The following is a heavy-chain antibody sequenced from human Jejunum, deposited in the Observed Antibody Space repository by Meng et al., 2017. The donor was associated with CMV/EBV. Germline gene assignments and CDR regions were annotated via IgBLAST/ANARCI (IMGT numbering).Heavy chain of an antibody. CDR2: IKQDGRER. CDR1: GFTFSSYW. J-gene: IGHJ6*02. D-gene: IGHD2-21*01. V-gene: IGHV3-7*01. Sequence: SGFTFSSYWMNGVRQVPGKGLEWVANIKQDGRERYYVESVKGRFTISRNNAENSLFLQMDGLRAEDTAVYYCARQKCGGDCDMDVWGQGTTVTVSS. CDR3: ARQKCGGDCDMDV.